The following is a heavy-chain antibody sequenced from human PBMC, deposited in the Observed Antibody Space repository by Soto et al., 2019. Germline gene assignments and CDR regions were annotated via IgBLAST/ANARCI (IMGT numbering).Heavy chain of an antibody. CDR2: ISSSSSTI. V-gene: IGHV3-48*01. D-gene: IGHD6-13*01. Sequence: EVQLVESGGGLVQPGGSLRLSCAASGFTFSSYSMNWVRQAPGKGLEWVSYISSSSSTIYYADSVKGRFTISSDKAKNSLYLQMNSLRAEDTAVYYCARVGNYYYYYMDVWGKGTTVTVSS. CDR3: ARVGNYYYYYMDV. J-gene: IGHJ6*03. CDR1: GFTFSSYS.